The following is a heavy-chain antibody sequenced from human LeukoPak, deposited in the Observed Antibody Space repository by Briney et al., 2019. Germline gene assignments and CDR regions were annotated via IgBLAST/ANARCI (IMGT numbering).Heavy chain of an antibody. CDR1: GGTFSSYA. J-gene: IGHJ2*01. Sequence: SVKVSCKASGGTFSSYAISWVRQAPGQGLEWMGGIIPIFGTANYAQKFQGRVTVTADESTSTAYMELSSLRSEDTAVYYCARGAGDYWYFDPWGRGTLVTVSS. V-gene: IGHV1-69*01. D-gene: IGHD4-17*01. CDR3: ARGAGDYWYFDP. CDR2: IIPIFGTA.